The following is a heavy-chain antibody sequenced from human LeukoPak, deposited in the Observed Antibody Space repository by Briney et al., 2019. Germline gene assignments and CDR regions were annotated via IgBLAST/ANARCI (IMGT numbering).Heavy chain of an antibody. CDR3: ARPYRDYDPIDACDI. D-gene: IGHD4-17*01. CDR1: GYTFNDYY. V-gene: IGHV1-2*02. J-gene: IGHJ3*02. Sequence: ASVKVSCKASGYTFNDYYIHWVRQAPGQGLDWMGWINPNSGGTNYAQKFQGRIIMTRDTSISTAYMELSRLRSDDTAIYYCARPYRDYDPIDACDIWGQGTMVTVSS. CDR2: INPNSGGT.